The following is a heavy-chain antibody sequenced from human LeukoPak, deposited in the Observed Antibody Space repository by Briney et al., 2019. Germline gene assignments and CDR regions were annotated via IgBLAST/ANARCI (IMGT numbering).Heavy chain of an antibody. CDR3: ARHVVGVGFDY. Sequence: PGGSLRVSCAASGFTFISYWMSWVRQAPGKGLEWVANIKQDGGDKKYVDSVKGRFAISRDNAKNSLYLQMNSLRAEDTAVYYCARHVVGVGFDYWGQGTLVTVSS. CDR1: GFTFISYW. J-gene: IGHJ4*02. V-gene: IGHV3-7*01. CDR2: IKQDGGDK. D-gene: IGHD3-22*01.